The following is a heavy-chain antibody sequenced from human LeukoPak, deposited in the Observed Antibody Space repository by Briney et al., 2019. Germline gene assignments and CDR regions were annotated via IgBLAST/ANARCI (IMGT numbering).Heavy chain of an antibody. CDR2: FDPEDAET. Sequence: ASVKVSCKVSGYTLTELSMHWVRQAPGKGLEWMGGFDPEDAETIYAQKFQGRVTMTEDTSTDTAFMELSSLRSEDTAVYYCATGIVGATTSGDYFEYWGQGTLVTVSS. J-gene: IGHJ4*02. CDR1: GYTLTELS. D-gene: IGHD1-26*01. CDR3: ATGIVGATTSGDYFEY. V-gene: IGHV1-24*01.